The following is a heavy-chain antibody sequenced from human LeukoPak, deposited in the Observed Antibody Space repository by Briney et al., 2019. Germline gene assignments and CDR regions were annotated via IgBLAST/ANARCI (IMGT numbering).Heavy chain of an antibody. CDR1: GYTFTRYT. CDR3: ARGLRCSSTSCSLFDY. Sequence: ASVKVSCKASGYTFTRYTMNWVRQAPGQGLEWMGWINTNTGNPTYAQGFTGRFVFSLDTSVSTAYLQISSLKAEDTAVYYCARGLRCSSTSCSLFDYWGQGTLVTVSS. D-gene: IGHD2-2*01. V-gene: IGHV7-4-1*02. J-gene: IGHJ4*02. CDR2: INTNTGNP.